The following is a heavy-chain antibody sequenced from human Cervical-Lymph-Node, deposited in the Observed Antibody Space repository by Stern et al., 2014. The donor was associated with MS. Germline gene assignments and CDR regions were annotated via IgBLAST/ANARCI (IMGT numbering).Heavy chain of an antibody. CDR3: ARPASGSFYVDSFDQ. J-gene: IGHJ4*02. D-gene: IGHD3-22*01. CDR1: GFTFSSYW. Sequence: VQLVQSGGGLVQPGGSLRLSCEASGFTFSSYWMTWVRQALGKGLEWVANIQQDGGERYYVDSVKGRFTISRDNAKNSLYLQMSGLRAEDTAVYYCARPASGSFYVDSFDQWGQGTLVTVSS. V-gene: IGHV3-7*01. CDR2: IQQDGGER.